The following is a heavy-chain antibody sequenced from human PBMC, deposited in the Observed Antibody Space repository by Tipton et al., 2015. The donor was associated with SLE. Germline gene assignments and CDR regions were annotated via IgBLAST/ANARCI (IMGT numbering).Heavy chain of an antibody. D-gene: IGHD3-22*01. CDR2: ISTYNGNT. J-gene: IGHJ6*02. CDR3: ARDYDSSGFYYYYYGMDV. Sequence: QSGAEVKKPGASVKVSCKASGYSFTSYGITWVRQAPGQGLEWMGWISTYNGNTNSAQKFQGRATMTTDTSTNTAYMELRNLRSDDTAMYYCARDYDSSGFYYYYYGMDVWGQGTTVTVSS. V-gene: IGHV1-18*01. CDR1: GYSFTSYG.